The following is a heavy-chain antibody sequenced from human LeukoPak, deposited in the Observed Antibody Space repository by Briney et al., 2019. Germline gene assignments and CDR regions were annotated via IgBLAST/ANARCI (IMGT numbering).Heavy chain of an antibody. J-gene: IGHJ4*02. D-gene: IGHD6-13*01. CDR2: IWYDGSNK. CDR3: ASQSSSWYIAY. Sequence: GGSLRLSCAASGFTFSNYGMHWVRQAPGKGLEWVALIWYDGSNKYYTDSVKGRFTISRDNSKNTLYLQMNSLRAEDTAVYYCASQSSSWYIAYWGQGTLVTVSS. CDR1: GFTFSNYG. V-gene: IGHV3-33*01.